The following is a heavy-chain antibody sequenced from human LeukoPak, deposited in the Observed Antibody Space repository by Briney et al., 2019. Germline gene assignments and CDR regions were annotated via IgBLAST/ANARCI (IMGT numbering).Heavy chain of an antibody. V-gene: IGHV3-7*01. Sequence: GGSLRLSCAASGFTFSSYGMSWVRQAPGKGLEWVANIKQDGSEKYYVDSVKGRFTISKDNAKNSLYLQMNSLTAEDTAVYYCARESFAARWDWGQGTLVTVSS. J-gene: IGHJ4*02. D-gene: IGHD6-6*01. CDR2: IKQDGSEK. CDR3: ARESFAARWD. CDR1: GFTFSSYG.